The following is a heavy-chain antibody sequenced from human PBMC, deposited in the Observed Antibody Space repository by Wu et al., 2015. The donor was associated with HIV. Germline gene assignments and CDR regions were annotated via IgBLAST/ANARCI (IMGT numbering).Heavy chain of an antibody. CDR1: GYTFIDYY. V-gene: IGHV1-2*02. CDR3: ARLQSLHGLYSNADY. Sequence: QVQLLQSGPELKKPGASVMVSCKASGYTFIDYYIYWVRKTPGQGLEWMGWINANRGGIKYAQKFQGRVTMTRDTAVSTAYMELNSLRSDDTAVYYCARLQSLHGLYSNADYWGQGTVVTVSS. J-gene: IGHJ4*02. D-gene: IGHD3/OR15-3a*01. CDR2: INANRGGI.